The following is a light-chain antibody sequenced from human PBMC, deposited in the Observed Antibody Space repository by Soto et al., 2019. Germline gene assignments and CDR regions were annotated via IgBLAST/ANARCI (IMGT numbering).Light chain of an antibody. J-gene: IGKJ4*01. CDR2: DAS. Sequence: DIQMTQSPSSLSASVGDRVTLTCRASQDINNYLNWYQQKPGRAPKLLIYDASNLEAGVPSRFRGTGSGTDFTLTTSRLEPEDFAVYYCQKFSSYPPTFGGGTRVDIK. CDR3: QKFSSYPPT. V-gene: IGKV1-33*01. CDR1: QDINNY.